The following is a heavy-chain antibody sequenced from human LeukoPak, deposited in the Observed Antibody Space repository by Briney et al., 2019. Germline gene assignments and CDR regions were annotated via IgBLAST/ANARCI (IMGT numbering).Heavy chain of an antibody. V-gene: IGHV4-59*08. D-gene: IGHD3-10*01. Sequence: SETLSLTCTVSGGSISSYYWSWIRQPPGKGLEWIGYIYYSGSTNYNPSLKSRVTISVDTSKNQFSLKLSSVTAADTAVYYCARHKIPDYYYGSRSPRWCMDVWRQGTTVTVS. CDR3: ARHKIPDYYYGSRSPRWCMDV. CDR2: IYYSGST. CDR1: GGSISSYY. J-gene: IGHJ6*02.